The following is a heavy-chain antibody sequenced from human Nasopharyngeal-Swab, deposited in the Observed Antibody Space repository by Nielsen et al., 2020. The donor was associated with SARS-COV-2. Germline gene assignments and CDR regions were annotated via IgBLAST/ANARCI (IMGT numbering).Heavy chain of an antibody. CDR1: GLTFSSHW. V-gene: IGHV3-7*01. CDR2: INEDGSDK. J-gene: IGHJ4*02. Sequence: GESLKISCAASGLTFSSHWMSWVRQAPGKGPEWVAKINEDGSDKYYVDSVKGRFTISRDNAKNSLYLQMNSLRAEDTAVYYCARAYYFDSWGQGTLVTASS. CDR3: ARAYYFDS.